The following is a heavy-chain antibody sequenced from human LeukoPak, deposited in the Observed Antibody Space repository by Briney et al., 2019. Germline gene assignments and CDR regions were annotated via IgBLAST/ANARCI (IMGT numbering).Heavy chain of an antibody. Sequence: GGLLTLLYASSGFTFSCYCMLGVRQAPGKGREGVAVVWYAGSNKYYADPVQGRLTISRDNSKNTLYLQMNSLRAEDTAVYYCARLGYCSGGSCYDYFQHWGQGTLVTVSS. V-gene: IGHV3-33*01. CDR2: VWYAGSNK. CDR3: ARLGYCSGGSCYDYFQH. D-gene: IGHD2-15*01. J-gene: IGHJ1*01. CDR1: GFTFSCYC.